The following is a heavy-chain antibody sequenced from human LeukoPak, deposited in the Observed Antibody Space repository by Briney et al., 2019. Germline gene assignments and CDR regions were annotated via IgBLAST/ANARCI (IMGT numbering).Heavy chain of an antibody. CDR3: ARADRLDGGPYLIGP. Sequence: ASMKLSCKTSGYSFTDYYMHWVRQAPGQGLEWLGWINPNSGGTSSAQKFQGRVTMTRDTSITTVYMEVSWLTSDDTAIYYCARADRLDGGPYLIGPWGQGTLVTVSS. D-gene: IGHD2-21*01. V-gene: IGHV1-2*02. CDR2: INPNSGGT. CDR1: GYSFTDYY. J-gene: IGHJ5*02.